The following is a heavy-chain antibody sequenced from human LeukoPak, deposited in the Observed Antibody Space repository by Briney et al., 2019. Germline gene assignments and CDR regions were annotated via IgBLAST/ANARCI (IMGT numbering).Heavy chain of an antibody. CDR2: IRDSCET. D-gene: IGHD4-17*01. J-gene: IGHJ5*02. CDR1: GFSVSNYY. V-gene: IGHV3-66*03. Sequence: PGGSLRLSCAGSGFSVSNYYMSWVRQAPGKGLEWVSLIRDSCETFYADSVKGRFTISRDNSKNTMYLQMNRLRVEDTAVYFCARDRAVTQDWVEFDPWGQGTLVTVSS. CDR3: ARDRAVTQDWVEFDP.